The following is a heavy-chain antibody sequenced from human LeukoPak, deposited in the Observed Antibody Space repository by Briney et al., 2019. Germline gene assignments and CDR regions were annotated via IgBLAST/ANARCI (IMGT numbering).Heavy chain of an antibody. D-gene: IGHD1-7*01. CDR1: GFTFSSYA. Sequence: PGGSLRLSCAASGFTFSSYAISWVRQAPGQGLEWMGGIIPIFGTANYAQKFQGRVTITADKSTSTAYMELSSLRSEDTAVYYCARPKGARYNWNYFGWFDPWGQGTLVTVSS. CDR3: ARPKGARYNWNYFGWFDP. CDR2: IIPIFGTA. V-gene: IGHV1-69*06. J-gene: IGHJ5*02.